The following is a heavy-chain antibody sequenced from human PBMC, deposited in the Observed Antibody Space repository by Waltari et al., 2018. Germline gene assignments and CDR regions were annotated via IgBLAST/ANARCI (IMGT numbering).Heavy chain of an antibody. CDR3: AIDYGDSRGYYGMDV. V-gene: IGHV3-21*01. D-gene: IGHD4-17*01. J-gene: IGHJ6*02. Sequence: EVQLVESGGGLVKPGGSLRLSCAASGFTFSSYSMNWVRQAPGKGLQWVSSITSSSSYKYYADSVKGRFTISRDNAKNSLFLQMSSLRAEDTAVYYCAIDYGDSRGYYGMDVWGQGTTVTVSS. CDR2: ITSSSSYK. CDR1: GFTFSSYS.